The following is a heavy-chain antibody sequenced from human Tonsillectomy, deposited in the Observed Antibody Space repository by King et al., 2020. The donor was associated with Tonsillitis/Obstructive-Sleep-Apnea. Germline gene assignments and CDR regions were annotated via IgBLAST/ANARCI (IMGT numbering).Heavy chain of an antibody. CDR2: ISYDGSSK. CDR1: GFSFSSYN. Sequence: VQLVESGGGVVQPGRSLRLSCAVSGFSFSSYNMHWVRQAPGKGLEWVAFISYDGSSKYYADSVKGRFTISRDNSKNTLYLQMNSLRAEDSAVYYCAGGDCSSTSCIYYYYDMDVWGQGTTVTVSS. J-gene: IGHJ6*02. D-gene: IGHD2-2*01. V-gene: IGHV3-30*03. CDR3: AGGDCSSTSCIYYYYDMDV.